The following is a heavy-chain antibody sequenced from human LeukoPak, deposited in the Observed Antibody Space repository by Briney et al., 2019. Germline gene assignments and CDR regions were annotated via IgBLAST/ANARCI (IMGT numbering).Heavy chain of an antibody. CDR3: ARDGIYGSGSSHDY. CDR1: GYTFTGYY. D-gene: IGHD3-10*01. V-gene: IGHV1-2*02. J-gene: IGHJ4*02. CDR2: IKHNMCHT. Sequence: GATVNVSCEVSGYTFTGYYMHWVRRAPAPGLEWMGSIKHNMCHTNYAQKCQGRVTMTRDTSISTAYMELSRLRSDDPSVYYRARDGIYGSGSSHDYWGQGTLVTVSS.